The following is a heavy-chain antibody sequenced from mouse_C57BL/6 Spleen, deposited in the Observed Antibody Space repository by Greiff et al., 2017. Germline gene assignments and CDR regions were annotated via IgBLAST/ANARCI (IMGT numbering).Heavy chain of an antibody. J-gene: IGHJ3*01. V-gene: IGHV1-81*01. CDR2: IYPGSGNT. CDR1: GYTFTSYG. Sequence: QVQLQQSGAELARPGASVTLSCKASGYTFTSYGISWVKQRTGQGLEWIGAIYPGSGNTYYNAKFKGKATLTADKSSSTAYMELRSLTSEDSAVYFCARGGDFGAYWGQGTLVTVSA. CDR3: ARGGDFGAY.